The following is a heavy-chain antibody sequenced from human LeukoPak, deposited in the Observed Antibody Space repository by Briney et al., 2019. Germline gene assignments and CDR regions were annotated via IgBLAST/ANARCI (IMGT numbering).Heavy chain of an antibody. CDR2: IYYSGST. Sequence: SETLSLTCTGSGGSISSYYWSWIRQPPGKGLEWIGYIYYSGSTNYNPSLKSRVTISVDTSKNQFSLKLGSVTAADTAVYYCARGGSSGWVYYYYYMDVWGKGTTVTVSS. J-gene: IGHJ6*03. V-gene: IGHV4-59*01. CDR3: ARGGSSGWVYYYYYMDV. CDR1: GGSISSYY. D-gene: IGHD6-19*01.